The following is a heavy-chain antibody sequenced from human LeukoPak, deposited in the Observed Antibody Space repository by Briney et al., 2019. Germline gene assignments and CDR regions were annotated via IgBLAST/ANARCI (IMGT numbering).Heavy chain of an antibody. J-gene: IGHJ3*02. CDR2: ISSSSSYI. CDR1: GFTFSSYS. Sequence: GSLRLSCAASGFTFSSYSMNWVHQAPGKGLEWVSSISSSSSYIYYADSVKGRFTISRDNAKNSLYLQMNSLRAEDTAVYYCASGGGWYYVNAFDIWGQGTMVTVSS. V-gene: IGHV3-21*01. CDR3: ASGGGWYYVNAFDI. D-gene: IGHD6-19*01.